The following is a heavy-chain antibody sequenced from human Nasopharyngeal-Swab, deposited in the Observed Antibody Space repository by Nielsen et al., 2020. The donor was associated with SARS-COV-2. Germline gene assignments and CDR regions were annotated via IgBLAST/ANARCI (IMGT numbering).Heavy chain of an antibody. CDR1: GFTFSSYA. V-gene: IGHV3-30-3*01. J-gene: IGHJ4*02. Sequence: GESLKISCAASGFTFSSYAMHWVRQAPGKGLEWVAVISYDGSNKYYADSVKGRFTISRDNSKNTLYLQMNSLRAEDTAVYYCARDSNWEIFDYWGLGTLVTVSS. CDR2: ISYDGSNK. CDR3: ARDSNWEIFDY. D-gene: IGHD7-27*01.